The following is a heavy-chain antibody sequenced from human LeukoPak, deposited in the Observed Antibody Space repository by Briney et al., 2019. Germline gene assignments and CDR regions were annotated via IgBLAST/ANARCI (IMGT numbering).Heavy chain of an antibody. CDR3: ARAVGPFDF. CDR2: IWYDGSIK. J-gene: IGHJ3*01. Sequence: PGRSLRLPCAASGFTFSTYGMHWVRQAPGKGLEWVAVIWYDGSIKYYGDSVKGRFTISRDNSKNTLYLQMNSLRAEDTAMYYCARAVGPFDFWGPGTLVIVSS. V-gene: IGHV3-33*01. CDR1: GFTFSTYG.